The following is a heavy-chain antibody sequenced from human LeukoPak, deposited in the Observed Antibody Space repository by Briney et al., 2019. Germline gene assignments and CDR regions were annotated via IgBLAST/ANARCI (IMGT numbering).Heavy chain of an antibody. V-gene: IGHV3-21*04. CDR1: GFTFSSYS. D-gene: IGHD3-10*01. CDR2: ISSSSSYI. J-gene: IGHJ5*02. Sequence: GGSLRLSCAASGFTFSSYSMNWVRQAPGKGLEWVSSISSSSSYIYYADSVKGRFTISRDNAKNSLYLQMNSLRAEDTAVYYCARTGLWFGESTAGFDPWGQGTLVTVSS. CDR3: ARTGLWFGESTAGFDP.